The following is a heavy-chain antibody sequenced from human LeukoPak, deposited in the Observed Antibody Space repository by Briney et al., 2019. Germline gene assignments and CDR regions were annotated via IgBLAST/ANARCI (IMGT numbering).Heavy chain of an antibody. J-gene: IGHJ4*02. CDR2: IYYSGST. V-gene: IGHV4-59*01. CDR1: GGSISSYY. CDR3: ARSVYAVPFFDY. Sequence: PSETLSLTCTVSGGSISSYYWSRIRQPPGKGLEWIGYIYYSGSTNYNPSLKSRVTISVGTSKNQFSLKLSSVTAADTAVYYCARSVYAVPFFDYWGQGTLVTVSS. D-gene: IGHD2-8*01.